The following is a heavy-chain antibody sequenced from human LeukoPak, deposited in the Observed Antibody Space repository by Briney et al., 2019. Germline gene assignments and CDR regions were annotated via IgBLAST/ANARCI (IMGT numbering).Heavy chain of an antibody. Sequence: GGSLRLSCAASGFTVSSNYMSWVRQAPGKGLEWVSVIYSGGSTYYADSVKGRFTISRGNSKNTLYLQMNSLRAEDTAVYYCARDVSEYSSSSGARDYYYYYMDVWGKGTTVTVSS. D-gene: IGHD6-6*01. CDR2: IYSGGST. J-gene: IGHJ6*03. CDR3: ARDVSEYSSSSGARDYYYYYMDV. V-gene: IGHV3-53*01. CDR1: GFTVSSNY.